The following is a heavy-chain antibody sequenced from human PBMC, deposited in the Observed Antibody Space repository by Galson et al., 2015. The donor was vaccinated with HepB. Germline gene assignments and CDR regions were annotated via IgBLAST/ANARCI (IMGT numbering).Heavy chain of an antibody. V-gene: IGHV3-30*04. CDR1: GFTFSSYA. D-gene: IGHD1-26*01. CDR3: AKGEGELTPFGY. Sequence: SLRLSCAASGFTFSSYAMHWVRQAPGKGLEWVAVISYDGSNKYYADSVKGRFTISRDNSKNTLYLQMNSLRAEDTAVYYCAKGEGELTPFGYWGQGTLVTVSS. CDR2: ISYDGSNK. J-gene: IGHJ4*02.